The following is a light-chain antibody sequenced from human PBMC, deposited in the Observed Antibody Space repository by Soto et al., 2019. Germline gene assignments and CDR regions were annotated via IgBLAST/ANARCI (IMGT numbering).Light chain of an antibody. CDR3: QPYYRYLRT. Sequence: AIRMTQSPSSFSASTGDRVTITCRASQGISSYLAWYQQKPGKAPKLLIYAASTLQSGVPSRFSGSGSGTAFTLTISCMQSEDFATSYCQPYYRYLRTLGQGTKVDIK. J-gene: IGKJ1*01. CDR1: QGISSY. CDR2: AAS. V-gene: IGKV1-8*01.